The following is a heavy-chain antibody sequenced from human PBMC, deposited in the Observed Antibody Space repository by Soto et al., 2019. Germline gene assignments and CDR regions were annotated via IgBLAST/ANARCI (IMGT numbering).Heavy chain of an antibody. D-gene: IGHD3-3*01. CDR3: ARDRVDYDFWSGKNYYYGMEV. CDR1: GYTFTGYY. V-gene: IGHV1-2*04. CDR2: INPNSGGT. J-gene: IGHJ6*01. Sequence: GASVKVSCKASGYTFTGYYIHWVRQAPLQVLEWMVCINPNSGGTNYAQKFQGWVTMTRDTSISTAYMELSRLRSDDTAVYYCARDRVDYDFWSGKNYYYGMEVWGQGTTVTLSS.